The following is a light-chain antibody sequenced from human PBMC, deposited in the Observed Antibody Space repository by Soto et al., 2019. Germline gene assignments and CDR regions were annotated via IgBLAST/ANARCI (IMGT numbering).Light chain of an antibody. J-gene: IGLJ1*01. CDR3: SSYTTSNTRQIV. V-gene: IGLV2-14*01. CDR1: SSDVGGYNY. Sequence: QSALTQPASVSGSPGQSITISCTGTSSDVGGYNYVSWYQQHPGNAPKFMIYDVSNRPSGVSNRFSGSRSGNTASLTISGLHAEDDADYYCSSYTTSNTRQIVFGTGTKVTVL. CDR2: DVS.